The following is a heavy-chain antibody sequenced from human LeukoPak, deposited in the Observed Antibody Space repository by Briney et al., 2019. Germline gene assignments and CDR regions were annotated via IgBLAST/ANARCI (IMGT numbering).Heavy chain of an antibody. CDR2: IRDSGSST. CDR1: GFTFSSYA. CDR3: AKGSIAVAGPSPYNWFDP. D-gene: IGHD6-19*01. J-gene: IGHJ5*02. V-gene: IGHV3-23*01. Sequence: GGSLRLSCAASGFTFSSYAMSWVRQAPGKGLEWVSAIRDSGSSTHYADSVKGRFTISRDNSKNTLCLQMNSLRAEDTAVYYCAKGSIAVAGPSPYNWFDPWGQGTRSPSPQ.